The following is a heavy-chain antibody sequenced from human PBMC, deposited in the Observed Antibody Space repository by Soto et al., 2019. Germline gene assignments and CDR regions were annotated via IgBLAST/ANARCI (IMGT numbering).Heavy chain of an antibody. Sequence: SETLSLTCAVYGGSFTGYYWSWIRQPPGKGLEWIGEINHSGSTNYNPSLKSRVTISVDTSKNQFSLKLSSVTAADTAVYYCARVRAYYYDSSGYYGSSYYYYYGMDVWGQGTTVT. CDR2: INHSGST. V-gene: IGHV4-34*01. CDR1: GGSFTGYY. J-gene: IGHJ6*02. D-gene: IGHD3-22*01. CDR3: ARVRAYYYDSSGYYGSSYYYYYGMDV.